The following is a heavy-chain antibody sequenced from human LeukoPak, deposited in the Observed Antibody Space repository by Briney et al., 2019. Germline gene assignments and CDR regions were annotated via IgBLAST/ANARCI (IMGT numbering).Heavy chain of an antibody. V-gene: IGHV4-34*01. Sequence: SETLSLTCAVYGGSFSGYYWSWIRQPPGKGLEWIGEINHSESTNYNPSLKSRVTISVDTSKNQFSLKLSSVTAADTAVYYCARVSPYCSGGSCYFDYWGQGTLVTVSS. D-gene: IGHD2-15*01. J-gene: IGHJ4*02. CDR3: ARVSPYCSGGSCYFDY. CDR1: GGSFSGYY. CDR2: INHSEST.